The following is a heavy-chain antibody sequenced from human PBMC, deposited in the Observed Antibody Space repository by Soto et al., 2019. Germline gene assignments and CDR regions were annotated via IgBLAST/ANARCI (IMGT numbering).Heavy chain of an antibody. V-gene: IGHV3-30-3*01. CDR2: ISYDGSNK. J-gene: IGHJ6*02. Sequence: QVQLVESGGGVVQPGRSLRLSCAASGFTFSSYAMHWVRQAPGKGLEWVAVISYDGSNKYYADSVKGRFTISRDNSKNTLYLQMNSLRAEDTAVYYCARDRYYCSGSYSVWGQGTTVTVSS. CDR1: GFTFSSYA. D-gene: IGHD3-10*01. CDR3: ARDRYYCSGSYSV.